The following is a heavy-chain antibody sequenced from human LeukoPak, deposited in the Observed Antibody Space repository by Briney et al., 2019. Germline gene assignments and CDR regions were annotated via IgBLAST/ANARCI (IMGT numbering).Heavy chain of an antibody. CDR3: ARDRAARLGWYFDL. D-gene: IGHD6-6*01. CDR1: GYSISSGYY. CDR2: IYHSGST. J-gene: IGHJ2*01. Sequence: SETLSLTCTVSGYSISSGYYWGWIRQPPGKGLEWIGSIYHSGSTYYNPSLKSRVTISVDTSKNQFSLKLSSVTAADTAVYYCARDRAARLGWYFDLWGRGTLVTVSS. V-gene: IGHV4-38-2*02.